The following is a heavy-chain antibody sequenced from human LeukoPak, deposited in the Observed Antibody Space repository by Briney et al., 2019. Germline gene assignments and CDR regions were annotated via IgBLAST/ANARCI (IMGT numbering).Heavy chain of an antibody. Sequence: SETLSLTCAVSGGSISSGGYSWSWIRQPRGKGLEWIGYIYHSGSTYYNPSLKSRVTISVDRSKNQFSLKLSSVTAADTAVYYCARGGDYGDYHFDYWGQGTLVTVSS. CDR3: ARGGDYGDYHFDY. D-gene: IGHD4-17*01. CDR1: GGSISSGGYS. J-gene: IGHJ4*02. V-gene: IGHV4-30-2*01. CDR2: IYHSGST.